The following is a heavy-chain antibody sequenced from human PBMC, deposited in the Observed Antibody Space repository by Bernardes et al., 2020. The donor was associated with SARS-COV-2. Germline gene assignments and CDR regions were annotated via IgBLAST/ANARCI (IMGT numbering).Heavy chain of an antibody. CDR1: GYTFTAYG. Sequence: ASGKVSCKASGYTFTAYGISWVRQAPGQGLEWMGWISGYNGNTKSAEKFQGRVTMTTDTSTSTAYMELRSLRSDDTAVYYCAREDYDMLTGYSPTLDYWGQGTLVTVSS. CDR2: ISGYNGNT. D-gene: IGHD3-9*01. J-gene: IGHJ4*02. V-gene: IGHV1-18*04. CDR3: AREDYDMLTGYSPTLDY.